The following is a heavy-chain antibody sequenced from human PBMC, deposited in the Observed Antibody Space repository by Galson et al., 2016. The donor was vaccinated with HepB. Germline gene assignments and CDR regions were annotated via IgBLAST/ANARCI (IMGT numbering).Heavy chain of an antibody. V-gene: IGHV3-23*01. CDR3: ASSVRGSGSPPGGY. CDR1: GFTFSSYA. Sequence: SLRLSCAASGFTFSSYAMHWVRQAPGKGLEWVSAMSDSGGSTYYADSVRGRFTISRDNAKNTLYLQMNSLRAEDTAVYYCASSVRGSGSPPGGYWGQGILVTVSS. J-gene: IGHJ4*02. CDR2: MSDSGGST. D-gene: IGHD3-10*01.